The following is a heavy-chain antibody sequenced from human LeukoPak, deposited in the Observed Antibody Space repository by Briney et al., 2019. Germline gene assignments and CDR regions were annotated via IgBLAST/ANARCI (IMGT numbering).Heavy chain of an antibody. CDR3: AKDHITMIVVAAFDY. V-gene: IGHV3-23*01. CDR2: ISGSGGST. D-gene: IGHD3-22*01. Sequence: PGGSLRLSCAASGFTFSSYGMHWVRQAPGKGLEWVSAISGSGGSTYYADSVKGRFTISRDNSKNTLYLQMNSLRAEDTAVYYCAKDHITMIVVAAFDYWGQGTLVTVSS. CDR1: GFTFSSYG. J-gene: IGHJ4*02.